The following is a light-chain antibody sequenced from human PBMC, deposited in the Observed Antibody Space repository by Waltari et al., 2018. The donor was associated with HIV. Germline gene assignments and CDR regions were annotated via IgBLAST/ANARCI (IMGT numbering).Light chain of an antibody. CDR1: HTDIGLYNF. CDR2: DVH. CDR3: ASFTGDNTVM. V-gene: IGLV2-14*03. J-gene: IGLJ3*02. Sequence: SALTQPASASGPPGQSTTISCTGAHTDIGLYNFVSWYQQHPGKPPKLIIYDVHSRASGVSDRFSGSMSGNTASLTISGLRAEDEAHYYCASFTGDNTVMFGGGTEVTVL.